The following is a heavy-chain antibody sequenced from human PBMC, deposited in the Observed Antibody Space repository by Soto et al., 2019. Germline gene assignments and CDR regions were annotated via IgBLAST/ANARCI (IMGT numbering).Heavy chain of an antibody. CDR3: ARSHEIYSGYDGFDY. CDR1: GFTFSSYG. D-gene: IGHD5-12*01. CDR2: IWYDGSNK. J-gene: IGHJ4*02. Sequence: GGSLRLSCAASGFTFSSYGMHWVRQAPGKGLEWVAVIWYDGSNKYYADSVKGRFTISRDNSKNTLYLQMNSLRAEDTAVYYCARSHEIYSGYDGFDYWGQGTLVTVSS. V-gene: IGHV3-33*01.